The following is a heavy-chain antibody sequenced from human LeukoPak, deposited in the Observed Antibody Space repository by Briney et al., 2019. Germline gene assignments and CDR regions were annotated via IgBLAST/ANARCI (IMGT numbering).Heavy chain of an antibody. CDR1: GGTFSSYA. D-gene: IGHD6-13*01. J-gene: IGHJ4*02. Sequence: SVKVSCKASGGTFSSYAISWVRQAPGQGLEWMGGIIPIFGTANYAQKFQGRVTMTRNTSISTAYMELSSLRSEDTAVYYCARGYSSWPDDYWGQGTLVTVSS. CDR2: IIPIFGTA. V-gene: IGHV1-69*05. CDR3: ARGYSSWPDDY.